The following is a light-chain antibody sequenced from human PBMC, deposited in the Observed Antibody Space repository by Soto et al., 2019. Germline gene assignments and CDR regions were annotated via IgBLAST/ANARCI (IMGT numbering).Light chain of an antibody. CDR3: QPHNNWPVVT. Sequence: EMVLTQSPATLSGSPGERVTLSCRASRSISRILAWYQQKAGQAPRLLIYGASTRATGIPDRFSGRGSGTEFTLTINGLQSEDFATYYCQPHNNWPVVTFGGGTRVEIK. J-gene: IGKJ4*01. CDR1: RSISRI. V-gene: IGKV3-15*01. CDR2: GAS.